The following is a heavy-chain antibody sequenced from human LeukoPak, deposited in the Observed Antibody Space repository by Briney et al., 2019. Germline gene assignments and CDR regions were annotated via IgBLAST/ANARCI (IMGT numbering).Heavy chain of an antibody. D-gene: IGHD6-13*01. V-gene: IGHV3-7*01. CDR3: ARDSSSWYSSWFDP. CDR1: GFTFSGYW. Sequence: GGSLRLSCAASGFTFSGYWMSWVRQAPGKGLEWVANIKQDGSEKYYVDSVKGRFTISRDNAKNSLYLQMNSLRAEDTAVYYCARDSSSWYSSWFDPWGQGTLVTVSS. CDR2: IKQDGSEK. J-gene: IGHJ5*02.